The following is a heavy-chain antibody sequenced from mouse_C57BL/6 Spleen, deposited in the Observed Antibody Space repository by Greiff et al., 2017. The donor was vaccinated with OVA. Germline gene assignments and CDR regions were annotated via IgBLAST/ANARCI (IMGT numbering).Heavy chain of an antibody. V-gene: IGHV1-26*01. J-gene: IGHJ4*01. CDR3: ARRRRGNYAMDD. CDR2: INPNNGGT. CDR1: GYTFTDYY. Sequence: VQLQQSGPELVKPGASVKISCKASGYTFTDYYMNWVKQSHGKSLEWIGDINPNNGGTSYNQKFKGKATLTVDKSSSTAYMELRSLTSEDSAVYYCARRRRGNYAMDDWGKGTSVTVSS.